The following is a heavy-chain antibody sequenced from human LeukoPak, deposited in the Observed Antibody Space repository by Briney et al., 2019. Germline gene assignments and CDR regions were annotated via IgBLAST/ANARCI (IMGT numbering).Heavy chain of an antibody. J-gene: IGHJ5*02. D-gene: IGHD5-18*01. V-gene: IGHV4-34*01. CDR2: INHSGST. CDR3: ARGDVDTAMVGRFDP. CDR1: GGSFSGYY. Sequence: SETLSLTCAVYGGSFSGYYWTWIRQPPGKGLGWIGEINHSGSTNYNPSLKSRVTISVDTSKNQFSLKLSSVTAADTAVYYCARGDVDTAMVGRFDPWGQGTLVTVSS.